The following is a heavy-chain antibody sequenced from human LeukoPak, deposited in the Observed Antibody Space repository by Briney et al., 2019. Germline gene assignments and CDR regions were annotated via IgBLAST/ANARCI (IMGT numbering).Heavy chain of an antibody. CDR1: GFTFSSYG. CDR3: ARAEYQLLWLREYYYYGMDV. J-gene: IGHJ6*04. V-gene: IGHV3-33*01. Sequence: GGSLRLSCAASGFTFSSYGMHWVRQAPGKGLEWVAVIWYDGSNKYYADSVKGRFTISRDNCKNTLYLQMNSLRAEDTAVYYCARAEYQLLWLREYYYYGMDVWGKGTTVTVSS. CDR2: IWYDGSNK. D-gene: IGHD2-2*01.